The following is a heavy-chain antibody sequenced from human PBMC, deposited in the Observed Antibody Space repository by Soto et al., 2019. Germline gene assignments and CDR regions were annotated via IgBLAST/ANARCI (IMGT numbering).Heavy chain of an antibody. CDR3: ARTRNFYYDSNPFDY. J-gene: IGHJ4*02. CDR1: GGTFTSDA. V-gene: IGHV1-69*13. Sequence: SVKGACKASGGTFTSDAISWVRQAPGQGLEWMGGIIPIFGTANYAQKFEGRVTITADESTSTAYMELSSLRSEDTAVYYCARTRNFYYDSNPFDYWGKGTLVTVSS. CDR2: IIPIFGTA. D-gene: IGHD3-22*01.